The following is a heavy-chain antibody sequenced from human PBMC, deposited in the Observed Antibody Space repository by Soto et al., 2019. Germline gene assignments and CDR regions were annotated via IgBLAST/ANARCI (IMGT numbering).Heavy chain of an antibody. V-gene: IGHV4-59*01. CDR3: ARGALWFGELYTGMDV. CDR2: IYYSGST. D-gene: IGHD3-10*01. CDR1: GGSISSYY. Sequence: SETLSLTCTVSGGSISSYYWSWIRQPPGKGLEWIGYIYYSGSTNYNPTLKSRVTISVDTSKNQFSLKLSSVTAADTAVYYCARGALWFGELYTGMDVWGQGTTVTVSS. J-gene: IGHJ6*02.